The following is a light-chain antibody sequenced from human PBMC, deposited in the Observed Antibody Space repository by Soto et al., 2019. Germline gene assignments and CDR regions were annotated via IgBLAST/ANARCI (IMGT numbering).Light chain of an antibody. CDR3: QQYKSYPWT. CDR2: DAS. Sequence: DIQMTQSPYTLSASVRDRVTITCRASQDINSWLAWYQQKPGKAPKLLIFDASSLERGVPSRFSGRGSGTEFILTISSLQPDDLATYYCQQYKSYPWTFGQGTKVEIK. J-gene: IGKJ1*01. CDR1: QDINSW. V-gene: IGKV1-5*01.